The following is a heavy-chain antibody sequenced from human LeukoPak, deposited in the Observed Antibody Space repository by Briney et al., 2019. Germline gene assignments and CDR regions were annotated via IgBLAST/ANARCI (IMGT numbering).Heavy chain of an antibody. J-gene: IGHJ5*02. V-gene: IGHV4-39*01. CDR2: IYYSGST. D-gene: IGHD3-16*02. Sequence: SETLSLTCTVSGGSISSNSYYWGWTRQPPGKGLEWIGSIYYSGSTYYNPSLKSRVTISVDTSKNQFSLKLSSVTAADTAVYYCARGLRGRLGELSLEFDPWGQGTLVTVSS. CDR3: ARGLRGRLGELSLEFDP. CDR1: GGSISSNSYY.